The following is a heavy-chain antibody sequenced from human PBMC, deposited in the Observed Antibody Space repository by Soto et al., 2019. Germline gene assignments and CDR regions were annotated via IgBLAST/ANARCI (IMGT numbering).Heavy chain of an antibody. J-gene: IGHJ5*02. CDR1: GGSISSGGYY. CDR2: IFYSGTT. CDR3: AKLVAVSGTDDWFDP. Sequence: PSETLSLTCTVSGGSISSGGYYWSWIRQHPGKGLEWIGYIFYSGTTCYNPSLKSRVTISVDTSKNQFSLRLSSVTPADTALYYCAKLVAVSGTDDWFDPWGQGTLVTVSS. V-gene: IGHV4-31*03. D-gene: IGHD6-19*01.